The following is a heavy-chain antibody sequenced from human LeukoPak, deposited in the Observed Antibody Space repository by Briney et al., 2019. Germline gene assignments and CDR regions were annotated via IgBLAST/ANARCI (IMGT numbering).Heavy chain of an antibody. CDR3: AREGSYFDY. V-gene: IGHV6-1*01. J-gene: IGHJ4*02. CDR1: GYRVSSNSAA. Sequence: SQTLSLTCAISGYRVSSNSAAWNWIRQSPSRGLEWLGRTYYRSDWYSDYAVSVKSRVSITPDTAKNQFSLQLNSVTPEDTAIYYCAREGSYFDYWGQGTLVTVSS. CDR2: TYYRSDWYS.